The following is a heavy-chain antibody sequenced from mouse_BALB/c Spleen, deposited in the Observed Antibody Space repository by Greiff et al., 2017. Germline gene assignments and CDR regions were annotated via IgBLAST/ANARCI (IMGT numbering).Heavy chain of an antibody. J-gene: IGHJ4*01. V-gene: IGHV1-77*01. D-gene: IGHD2-4*01. CDR1: GYTFTDYV. CDR3: ARYDYDGYAMDY. Sequence: VQLQQSGPELVKPGASVKMSCKASGYTFTDYVISWVKQRTGQGLEWIGEIYPGSGSTYYNEKFKGKATLTADKSSSTAYMQLSSLTSEDSAVYYCARYDYDGYAMDYWGQGTSVTVSS. CDR2: IYPGSGST.